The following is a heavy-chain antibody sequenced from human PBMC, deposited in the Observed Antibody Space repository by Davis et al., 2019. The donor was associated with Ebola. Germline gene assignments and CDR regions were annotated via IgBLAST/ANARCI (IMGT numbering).Heavy chain of an antibody. D-gene: IGHD6-13*01. CDR3: AREIAATGTFDY. CDR2: IYSGGTT. V-gene: IGHV3-53*01. J-gene: IGHJ4*02. CDR1: GFTVSYNY. Sequence: GESLKISCAVSGFTVSYNYMSWVRQAPGKGLEWVSVIYSGGTTYYAESVKGRFIISRDNSKNTLYLQMNSLRAEDTAVYYCAREIAATGTFDYWGQGTLVTVSS.